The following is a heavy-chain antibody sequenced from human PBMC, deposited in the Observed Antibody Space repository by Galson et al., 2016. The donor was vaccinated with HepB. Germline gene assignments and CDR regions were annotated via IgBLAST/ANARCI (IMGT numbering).Heavy chain of an antibody. CDR3: AKEAREYYDTRGGLDV. CDR2: TSYDGGNK. D-gene: IGHD3-16*01. J-gene: IGHJ6*02. CDR1: GFTVSIYA. Sequence: SLRLSCAASGFTVSIYAMHWVRRAPGKGLEWVATTSYDGGNKNYADSVKGRFTIYRDNSENPLTLQMNSLRAEDTAVYYCAKEAREYYDTRGGLDVWGPGTTVIVSS. V-gene: IGHV3-30*18.